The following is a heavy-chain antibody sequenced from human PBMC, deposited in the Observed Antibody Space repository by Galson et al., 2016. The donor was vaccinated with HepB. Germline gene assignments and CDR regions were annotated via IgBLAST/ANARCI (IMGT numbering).Heavy chain of an antibody. D-gene: IGHD3-10*01. V-gene: IGHV3-20*04. J-gene: IGHJ6*02. CDR1: GFTFSSYA. CDR3: ARADSAYYYYAMDV. CDR2: IDWNGGNR. Sequence: SLRLSCAASGFTFSSYAMHWVRQAPGKGLEWVSGIDWNGGNRGYADSVKGRFTISRDSAKNSLYLQMSSLRAEDTALYYCARADSAYYYYAMDVWGQGTTVTVSS.